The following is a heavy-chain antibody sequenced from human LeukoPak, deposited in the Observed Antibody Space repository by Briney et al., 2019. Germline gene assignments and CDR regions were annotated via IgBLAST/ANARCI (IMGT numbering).Heavy chain of an antibody. V-gene: IGHV3-7*01. D-gene: IGHD3-16*01. Sequence: GGSLRLSCAASGFTFSSYWMSWVRQAPGKGLEWVANIKEDGSEKYYVDSVKGRFTISRDSAKNSLYLQMNSLKAEDTAVYYCARALGGRAYWGQGTLVTVSS. CDR3: ARALGGRAY. CDR1: GFTFSSYW. CDR2: IKEDGSEK. J-gene: IGHJ4*02.